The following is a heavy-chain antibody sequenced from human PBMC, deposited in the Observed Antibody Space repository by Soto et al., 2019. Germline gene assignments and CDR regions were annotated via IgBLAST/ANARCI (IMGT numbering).Heavy chain of an antibody. V-gene: IGHV1-2*04. CDR1: GYTFTGYY. Sequence: ASVKVSCKASGYTFTGYYMHWVRQAPGQGLEWMGWINPNSGGTNYAQKFQGWVTMTRDTSISTAYMELSRLRSDDTAVYYCARGVYEGTTTAADYYYGMDVWGQGTTVTVSS. D-gene: IGHD1-1*01. CDR3: ARGVYEGTTTAADYYYGMDV. J-gene: IGHJ6*02. CDR2: INPNSGGT.